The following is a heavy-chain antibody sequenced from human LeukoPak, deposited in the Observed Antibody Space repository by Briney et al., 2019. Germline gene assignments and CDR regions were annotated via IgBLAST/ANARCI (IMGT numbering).Heavy chain of an antibody. D-gene: IGHD1-26*01. Sequence: PGGSLRLSCAASGFTFKLYWMHWVRQVPGKRPVWVSRINDDGSDTIYADSVRGRFTISRDDAKNTVYLQMNNLRAEDTAVYYCAREEHGFDYWGQGTLVTVSS. CDR2: INDDGSDT. CDR3: AREEHGFDY. J-gene: IGHJ4*02. CDR1: GFTFKLYW. V-gene: IGHV3-74*01.